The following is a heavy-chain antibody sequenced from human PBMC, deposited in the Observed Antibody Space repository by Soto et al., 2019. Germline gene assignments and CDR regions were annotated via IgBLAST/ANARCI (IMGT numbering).Heavy chain of an antibody. J-gene: IGHJ3*02. Sequence: EVQLLESGGGLVQPGGSLRLSCAASEFSFSSYAMSWVRQAPEKGLEWVSAISGSGGSTYYADSVKGRFTISRDKSKNTLYLQMNSLRAADTAVYYCAKDRYCSGGSRYFAFDIWGQGTMVTVSS. V-gene: IGHV3-23*01. D-gene: IGHD2-15*01. CDR2: ISGSGGST. CDR1: EFSFSSYA. CDR3: AKDRYCSGGSRYFAFDI.